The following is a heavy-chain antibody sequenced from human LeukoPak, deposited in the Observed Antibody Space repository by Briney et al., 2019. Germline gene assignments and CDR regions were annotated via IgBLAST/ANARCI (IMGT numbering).Heavy chain of an antibody. CDR1: VYTLISYY. CDR3: ARDHEYYCSKGSYYSGGCDY. V-gene: IGHV1-46*01. Sequence: ASVKVSCEASVYTLISYYIRCVREAPGQGLECVGQIHPSGGSTSNAEKSQCRVTMTRQLSTSTDNMEMSSLRYEDTAGYDCARDHEYYCSKGSYYSGGCDYWGQGTMVTVSS. J-gene: IGHJ4*02. CDR2: IHPSGGST. D-gene: IGHD3-10*01.